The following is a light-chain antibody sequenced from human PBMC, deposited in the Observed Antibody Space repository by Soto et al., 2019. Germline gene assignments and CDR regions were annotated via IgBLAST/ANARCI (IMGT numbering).Light chain of an antibody. J-gene: IGKJ4*02. V-gene: IGKV1-39*01. CDR2: GAS. CDR3: QQTFSPAVT. CDR1: QAILTY. Sequence: DIHLTQSPSSLSAAVGDRVTITCRASQAILTYMNWFQQKAGKAPEVLIYGASSLRSGVPSRFTGSGSATDFTLTITSLQSEDAGTYFCQQTFSPAVTFGGGPKV.